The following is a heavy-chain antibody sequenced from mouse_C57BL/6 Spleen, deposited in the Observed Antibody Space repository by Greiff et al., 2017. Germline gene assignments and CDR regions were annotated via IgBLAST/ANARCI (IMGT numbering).Heavy chain of an antibody. CDR3: ARDYGNYHWYFDV. CDR1: GYTFTSYW. Sequence: QVQLQQPGAELVMPGASVKLSCKASGYTFTSYWMHWVKQRPGQGLEWIGEIDPSDSYTNYNQKFKGKSTLTVDKSSSTAYMQLSSLTSEDSAVYYGARDYGNYHWYFDVWGTGTTVTVSS. CDR2: IDPSDSYT. V-gene: IGHV1-69*01. D-gene: IGHD2-1*01. J-gene: IGHJ1*03.